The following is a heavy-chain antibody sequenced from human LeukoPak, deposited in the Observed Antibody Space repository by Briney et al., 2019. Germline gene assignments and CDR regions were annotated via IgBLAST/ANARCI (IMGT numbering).Heavy chain of an antibody. CDR3: VRDRSPGWFDP. CDR1: GFTFDDYA. J-gene: IGHJ5*02. Sequence: GGSLRLSCAASGFTFDDYAMHWVRHAPGKGLEWVSGISWNSGSIGYADSVKGRFTISRDNAKNTVYLQMNSLREEDTAGYYCVRDRSPGWFDPWGQGTLVTVSS. CDR2: ISWNSGSI. V-gene: IGHV3-9*01.